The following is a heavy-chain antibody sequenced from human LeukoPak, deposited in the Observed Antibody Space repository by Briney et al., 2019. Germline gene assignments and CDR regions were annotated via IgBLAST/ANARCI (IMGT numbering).Heavy chain of an antibody. CDR1: GYTLTELS. Sequence: ASVKVSCKVSGYTLTELSMHWVRQAPGKGLEWMGGFDPEDGETIYAQKFQGRVTMTEDTSTDTAYMELSSLRSEDTAVYYCATDRGSSQPNDAFDIWGQGTMATVSS. CDR3: ATDRGSSQPNDAFDI. J-gene: IGHJ3*02. CDR2: FDPEDGET. V-gene: IGHV1-24*01. D-gene: IGHD2-15*01.